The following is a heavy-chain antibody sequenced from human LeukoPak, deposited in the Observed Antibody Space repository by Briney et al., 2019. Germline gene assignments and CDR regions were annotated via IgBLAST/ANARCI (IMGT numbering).Heavy chain of an antibody. CDR2: IYSSGSA. J-gene: IGHJ3*02. CDR3: ARCGPVSGYYYNHDAFDI. CDR1: GGSINSNNYY. D-gene: IGHD3-22*01. V-gene: IGHV4-39*07. Sequence: PSETLSLTCTVSGGSINSNNYYWGWIRQPPGKGLEWIGSIYSSGSAYYTPSLKSRVTISVDTSKNQFSLKLSSVTAADTAVYYCARCGPVSGYYYNHDAFDIWGQGTMVTVSS.